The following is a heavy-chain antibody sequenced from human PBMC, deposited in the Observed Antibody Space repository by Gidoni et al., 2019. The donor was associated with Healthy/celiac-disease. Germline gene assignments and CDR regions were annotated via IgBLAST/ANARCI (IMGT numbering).Heavy chain of an antibody. J-gene: IGHJ2*01. D-gene: IGHD2-21*02. CDR3: ARGLRPVVTPGLGWYFDL. CDR2: MNPNSGNT. Sequence: QVQLVQSGAEVKKPGASVKVSCKASGYTFTSYDINWVRQATGQGLEWMGWMNPNSGNTGYAQKFQGRVTMTRNTSISTAYMELSSLRSEDTAVYYCARGLRPVVTPGLGWYFDLWGRGTLVTVSS. V-gene: IGHV1-8*01. CDR1: GYTFTSYD.